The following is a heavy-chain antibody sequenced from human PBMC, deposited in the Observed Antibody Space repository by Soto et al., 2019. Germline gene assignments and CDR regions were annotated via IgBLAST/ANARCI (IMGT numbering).Heavy chain of an antibody. J-gene: IGHJ3*02. V-gene: IGHV1-8*01. CDR2: MNPNSGNT. D-gene: IGHD2-15*01. CDR3: SIQDNTFDI. Sequence: QVQLVQSGAEVKRSGASVRISCKASGYTFNRHDINWVRQATGQGPEWIGWMNPNSGNTGYAQKFQGRVTMTRDSSITTAYMDLSSLTSEDTAIYYGSIQDNTFDIWGQGTMVSVSS. CDR1: GYTFNRHD.